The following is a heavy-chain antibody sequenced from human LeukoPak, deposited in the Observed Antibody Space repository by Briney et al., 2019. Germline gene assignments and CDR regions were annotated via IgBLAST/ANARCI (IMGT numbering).Heavy chain of an antibody. J-gene: IGHJ4*02. D-gene: IGHD5-12*01. CDR2: IRSKANNYAT. CDR3: TSELWVRGSKKPPVDS. CDR1: GFTFSGSA. Sequence: GGSLRLSCTASGFTFSGSAMHWVRQASGKGLEWVGRIRSKANNYATVYAASVKGRFTISRDDSKNTAYLRMNSLKTEDTAVYNCTSELWVRGSKKPPVDSGGKGTRVTVSS. V-gene: IGHV3-73*01.